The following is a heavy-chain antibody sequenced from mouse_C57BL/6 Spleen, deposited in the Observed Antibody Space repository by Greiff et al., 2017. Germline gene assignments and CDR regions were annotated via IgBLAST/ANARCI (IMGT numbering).Heavy chain of an antibody. J-gene: IGHJ1*03. V-gene: IGHV5-17*01. CDR3: ARDYYGSSSNWYFDV. CDR2: ISSGSSTI. CDR1: GFTFSDYG. D-gene: IGHD1-1*01. Sequence: EVNLVESGGGLVKPGGSLKLSCAASGFTFSDYGMHWVRQAPEKGLEWVAYISSGSSTIYYADTVKGRFTISRDNAKNTLFLQMTSLSAEDTAMYYCARDYYGSSSNWYFDVWGTGTTVTVSS.